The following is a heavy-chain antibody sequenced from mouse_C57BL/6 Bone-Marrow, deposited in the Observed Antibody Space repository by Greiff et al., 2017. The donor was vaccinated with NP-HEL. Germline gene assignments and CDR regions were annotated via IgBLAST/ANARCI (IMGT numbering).Heavy chain of an antibody. CDR1: GFTFSDAW. CDR3: TRPGEDSSGFFFAY. D-gene: IGHD3-2*02. V-gene: IGHV6-6*01. Sequence: EVKLVESGGGLVQPGGSMKLSCAASGFTFSDAWMDWVRQSPEKGLEWVAEIRNKANNHATYYAESVKGRFTISRDDSKSSVYLQMNSLRAEDTGIYYCTRPGEDSSGFFFAYWGQGTLVTVSA. CDR2: IRNKANNHAT. J-gene: IGHJ3*01.